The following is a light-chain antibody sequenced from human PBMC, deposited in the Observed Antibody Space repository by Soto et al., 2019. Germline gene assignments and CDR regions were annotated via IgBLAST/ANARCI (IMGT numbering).Light chain of an antibody. CDR1: QSVSGGD. CDR2: GAS. V-gene: IGKV3-20*01. CDR3: QQYATSPWT. Sequence: EIMLTQSPGTLALSPGERATLSCRASQSVSGGDLAWYQQKPGQAPRLLIYGASSRATGIPDRFSGSGSGTDFTLAISRLEPEDFAVYYCQQYATSPWTFGQGTKVEIK. J-gene: IGKJ1*01.